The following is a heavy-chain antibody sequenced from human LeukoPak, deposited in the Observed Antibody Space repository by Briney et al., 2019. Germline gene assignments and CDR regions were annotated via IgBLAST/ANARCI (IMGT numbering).Heavy chain of an antibody. Sequence: GGSLRLSCAASGFTFSSYEMNWVRQAPGKGLEWVSYISSSGSTIYYADSVKGRFTISRDNSKNTLYLQMNSLRAEDTAVYYCAKGPYYDSSGYYYYWGQGTLVTVSS. CDR1: GFTFSSYE. D-gene: IGHD3-22*01. CDR2: ISSSGSTI. V-gene: IGHV3-48*03. J-gene: IGHJ4*02. CDR3: AKGPYYDSSGYYYY.